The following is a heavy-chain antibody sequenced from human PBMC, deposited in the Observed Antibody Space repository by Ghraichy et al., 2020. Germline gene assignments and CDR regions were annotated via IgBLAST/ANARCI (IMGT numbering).Heavy chain of an antibody. D-gene: IGHD2-21*01. V-gene: IGHV4-39*07. J-gene: IGHJ3*02. CDR2: IYYSGIT. Sequence: SETLSLTCTVSGGSISSSTYYWGWIRQPPGKGLEWIGSIYYSGITYYNPSLKSRVTISVDTSKIQFSLKLGSVTAADTAVYYCATRHPPCGGDCFDAFDIWGQGTMVTDSS. CDR1: GGSISSSTYY. CDR3: ATRHPPCGGDCFDAFDI.